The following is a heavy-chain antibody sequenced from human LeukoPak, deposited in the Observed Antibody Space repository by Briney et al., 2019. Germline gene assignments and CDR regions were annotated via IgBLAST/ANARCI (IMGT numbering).Heavy chain of an antibody. CDR3: ARSFCSGGSCYSVRYYYYGMDV. V-gene: IGHV4-34*01. D-gene: IGHD2-15*01. Sequence: PSETLSLTCAVYGGSFSGYYWSWIRQPPGKGLEWIGEINHSGSTNYNPSLKSRVTISVDTSKNQFSLKLSSVTAADTAVYYCARSFCSGGSCYSVRYYYYGMDVWAKGPRSPSP. J-gene: IGHJ6*02. CDR1: GGSFSGYY. CDR2: INHSGST.